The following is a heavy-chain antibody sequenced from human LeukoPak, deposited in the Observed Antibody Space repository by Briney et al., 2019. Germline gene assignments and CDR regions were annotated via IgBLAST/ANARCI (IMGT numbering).Heavy chain of an antibody. CDR2: IWYDGSNK. CDR3: ARWARAAGDAFDI. V-gene: IGHV3-33*01. J-gene: IGHJ3*02. CDR1: GFTFSSYI. D-gene: IGHD6-13*01. Sequence: GRSLRLSCAASGFTFSSYIMHWVRQAPGKGLEWVAVIWYDGSNKYYADSVKGRFTISRDNSKNTLYLQMNSLRAEDTAVYYCARWARAAGDAFDIWGQGTMVTVSS.